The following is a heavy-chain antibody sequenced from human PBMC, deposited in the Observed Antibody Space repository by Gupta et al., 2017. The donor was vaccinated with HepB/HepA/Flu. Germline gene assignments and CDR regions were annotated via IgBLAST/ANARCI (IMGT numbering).Heavy chain of an antibody. CDR2: IYYSGST. D-gene: IGHD3-3*01. Sequence: QVQLQESGPGLVKPSPTLSLTCTVSGGSISRGGYYWSWIRQHPGKGLEWIWYIYYSGSTYYNPSLKRRVTISVDTSKYQFSLKLSSVTAADTAVYYCARESRITSCGVGPHFDYWCQVPMVTVYS. V-gene: IGHV4-31*03. CDR1: GGSISRGGYY. J-gene: IGHJ4*02. CDR3: ARESRITSCGVGPHFDY.